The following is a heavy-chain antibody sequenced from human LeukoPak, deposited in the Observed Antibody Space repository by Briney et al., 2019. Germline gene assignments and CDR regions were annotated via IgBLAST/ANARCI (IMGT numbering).Heavy chain of an antibody. Sequence: SETLSLTCAVYGGSFSDYYWTWIRQPPGKGLEWIGSIYDSGSTYYNPSLKSRVTISVDTSKNQFSLKLNSVTAADTAMYYCQSRFLEWLLDYWGQGTLVTVSS. CDR1: GGSFSDYY. J-gene: IGHJ4*02. CDR3: QSRFLEWLLDY. V-gene: IGHV4-34*01. CDR2: IYDSGST. D-gene: IGHD3-3*01.